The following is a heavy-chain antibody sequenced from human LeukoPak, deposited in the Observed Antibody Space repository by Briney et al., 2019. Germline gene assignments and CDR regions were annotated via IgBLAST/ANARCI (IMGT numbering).Heavy chain of an antibody. V-gene: IGHV4-4*07. J-gene: IGHJ6*03. CDR2: IYTSGST. Sequence: SETLSLTCTVSGGSISSYYWSWIRQPAGKGLEWIGRIYTSGSTNYNPSLKSRVTMSVDTSKNQFSLKLSSVTATDTAVYYCARVAPGGSYRYYYYYIDVWGKGTTVTVSS. CDR3: ARVAPGGSYRYYYYYIDV. CDR1: GGSISSYY. D-gene: IGHD1-26*01.